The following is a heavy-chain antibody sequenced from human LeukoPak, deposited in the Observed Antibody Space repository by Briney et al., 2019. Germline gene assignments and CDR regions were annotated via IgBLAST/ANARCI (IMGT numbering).Heavy chain of an antibody. Sequence: SQTLSLTCAISGDSVSNNNVAWNWVRQSPSRGLEWLGRTYYRSKWYNEYALSVKSRITINPDTSMNLFSLQLNAVTPGDTAVYYCARVSSRVFDYWGQGTLVTVSS. J-gene: IGHJ4*02. CDR3: ARVSSRVFDY. CDR2: TYYRSKWYN. D-gene: IGHD3-10*01. V-gene: IGHV6-1*01. CDR1: GDSVSNNNVA.